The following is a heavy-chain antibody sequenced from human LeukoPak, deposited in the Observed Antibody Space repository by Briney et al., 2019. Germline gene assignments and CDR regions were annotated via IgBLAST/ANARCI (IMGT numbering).Heavy chain of an antibody. Sequence: SETLSLTCTVSGGSISSYYWSWIRQPPGKGLEWIGYIYYSGSTNYNPPLKSRVTISVDTSKNQFSLKLSSVTAADTAVYYCARFVRRVSSSGYYLFDYWGQGTLVTVSS. V-gene: IGHV4-59*01. CDR3: ARFVRRVSSSGYYLFDY. CDR1: GGSISSYY. CDR2: IYYSGST. D-gene: IGHD3-22*01. J-gene: IGHJ4*02.